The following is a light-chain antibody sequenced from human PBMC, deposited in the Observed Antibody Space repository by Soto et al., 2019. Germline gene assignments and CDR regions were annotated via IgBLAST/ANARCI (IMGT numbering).Light chain of an antibody. Sequence: EILMTQSPLTLPVTPGEPASISCRSSQSLLYNNTYNYLDWYVQKPGQSPQLLIYFGSNRAPGVPDRFSGSGSGTDFTPKINRVEAEDVGTYYCMPARQSLTFGQGTRLEIK. V-gene: IGKV2-28*01. CDR1: QSLLYNNTYNY. CDR3: MPARQSLT. J-gene: IGKJ5*01. CDR2: FGS.